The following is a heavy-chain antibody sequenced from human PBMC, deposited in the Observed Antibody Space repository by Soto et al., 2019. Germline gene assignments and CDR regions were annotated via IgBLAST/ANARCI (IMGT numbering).Heavy chain of an antibody. J-gene: IGHJ4*02. CDR2: INAGNGNT. Sequence: QVQLVQSGAEVKKPGASVKVSCKASGYTFTNYAIHWVRQAPGQRLERMGWINAGNGNTKYSQKFQGRVTITRDTSASTADMELSSLRSEDTAVYYCAKQTPSDGPFDYWGQGTLVTVSS. CDR3: AKQTPSDGPFDY. CDR1: GYTFTNYA. D-gene: IGHD5-18*01. V-gene: IGHV1-3*01.